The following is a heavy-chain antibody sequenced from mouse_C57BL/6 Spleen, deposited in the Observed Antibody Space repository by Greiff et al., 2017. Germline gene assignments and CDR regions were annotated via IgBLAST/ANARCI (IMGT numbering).Heavy chain of an antibody. V-gene: IGHV1-81*01. D-gene: IGHD1-1*01. CDR3: AGMGHYYGSSYVGFAY. CDR1: GYTFTSYG. CDR2: IYPRSGNT. Sequence: LQESGAELARPGASVKLSCKASGYTFTSYGISWVKQRTGQGLEWIGEIYPRSGNTYYNEKFKGKATLTADKSSSTAYMELRSLTSEDSAVYFCAGMGHYYGSSYVGFAYWGQGTLVTVSA. J-gene: IGHJ3*01.